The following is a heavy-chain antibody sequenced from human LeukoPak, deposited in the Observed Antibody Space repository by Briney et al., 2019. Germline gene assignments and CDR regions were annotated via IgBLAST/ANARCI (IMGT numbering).Heavy chain of an antibody. Sequence: GGTLRLSCAASGFTFSNYGMTWVRQAPGKGLEWVSAISVSGDSTYYADSVKGRFTISRDNSKNTLYLQMNSLRAEDTALYYCAKESVVSGAFDYWGQGTLVTVSS. CDR2: ISVSGDST. D-gene: IGHD2-15*01. J-gene: IGHJ4*02. V-gene: IGHV3-23*01. CDR1: GFTFSNYG. CDR3: AKESVVSGAFDY.